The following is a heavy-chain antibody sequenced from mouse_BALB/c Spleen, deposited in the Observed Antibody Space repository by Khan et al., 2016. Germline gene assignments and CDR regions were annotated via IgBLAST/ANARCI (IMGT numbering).Heavy chain of an antibody. Sequence: QIQLVQSGPELKKPGETVKISCKASEYTFTNYGMNWVKQAPGKGLKWMGWINTNTGEPTYAEEFKGRFAFSLEASASTAYLQINNLKNEDSAKYFGARTGDYPYYAMDYWGQGTSVTVSS. V-gene: IGHV9-3*02. CDR2: INTNTGEP. CDR3: ARTGDYPYYAMDY. J-gene: IGHJ4*01. D-gene: IGHD2-13*01. CDR1: EYTFTNYG.